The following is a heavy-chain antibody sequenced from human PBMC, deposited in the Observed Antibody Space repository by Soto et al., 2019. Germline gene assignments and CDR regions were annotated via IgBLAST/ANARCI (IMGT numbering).Heavy chain of an antibody. CDR2: RSGSGGST. D-gene: IGHD6-19*01. CDR3: ARYRGAVAAPPAY. Sequence: EVQLLESGGGLIQPGGSLRLSCAASGFTFSSYAMSWVRQAPGKGLEWVSARSGSGGSTYYADSVKGRFTIYRDNSKNTLYLQMNSLRDEDTAVYYCARYRGAVAAPPAYWGQGTRVTVSS. J-gene: IGHJ4*02. CDR1: GFTFSSYA. V-gene: IGHV3-23*01.